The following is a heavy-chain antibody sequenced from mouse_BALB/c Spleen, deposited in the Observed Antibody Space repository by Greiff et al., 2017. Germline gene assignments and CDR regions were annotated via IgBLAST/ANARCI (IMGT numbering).Heavy chain of an antibody. CDR2: ISDGGSYT. CDR3: ARDWRYDGTFAY. V-gene: IGHV5-4*02. Sequence: EVHLVESGGGLVKPGGSLKLSCAASGFTFSDYYMYWVRQTPEKRLEWVATISDGGSYTYYPDSVKGRFTISRDNAKNNLYLQMSSLKSEDTAMYYCARDWRYDGTFAYWGQGTLVTVSA. J-gene: IGHJ3*01. CDR1: GFTFSDYY. D-gene: IGHD2-14*01.